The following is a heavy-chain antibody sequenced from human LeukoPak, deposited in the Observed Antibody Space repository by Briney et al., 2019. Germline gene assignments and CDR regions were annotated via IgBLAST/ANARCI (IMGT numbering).Heavy chain of an antibody. J-gene: IGHJ3*02. CDR1: GGTFISYA. D-gene: IGHD1-1*01. CDR2: IIPIFGTA. CDR3: AREYGSTTDHAFDI. Sequence: GASVKVSCKASGGTFISYAISWVRQAPGQGLEWMGGIIPIFGTANYAQKFQGRVTITADESTSTAYMELSSLRSEDTAVYYCAREYGSTTDHAFDIWGQGQWSPSLQ. V-gene: IGHV1-69*13.